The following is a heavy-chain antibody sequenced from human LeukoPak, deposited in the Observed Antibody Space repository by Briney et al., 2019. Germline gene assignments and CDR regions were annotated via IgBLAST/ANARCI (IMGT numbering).Heavy chain of an antibody. CDR2: IHSGGST. Sequence: QSGGSLRLSCAASGFTVSTNYMSWVRQAPGKGLEWVSVIHSGGSTYYVDSVKGRFTISRDNSKNTLYLQMNGLKAEDTAVYYCVREGYSSGWFRNWGQGTLVSVSS. CDR3: VREGYSSGWFRN. D-gene: IGHD6-19*01. J-gene: IGHJ4*02. CDR1: GFTVSTNY. V-gene: IGHV3-53*01.